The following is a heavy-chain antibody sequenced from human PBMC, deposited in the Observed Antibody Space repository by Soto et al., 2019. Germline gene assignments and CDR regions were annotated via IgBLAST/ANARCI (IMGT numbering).Heavy chain of an antibody. D-gene: IGHD5-18*01. V-gene: IGHV4-30-4*01. CDR3: ARGRGYSYGLDP. J-gene: IGHJ5*02. CDR1: GDSISSNNNY. CDR2: ISYSGTT. Sequence: SETLSLTCTVSGDSISSNNNYWILIRQPPGEGLEWIGFISYSGTTSYSPSLKSRVAISLDTSKNQFSLSLSSVTAADTAVYYCARGRGYSYGLDPWGQGTLVTVSP.